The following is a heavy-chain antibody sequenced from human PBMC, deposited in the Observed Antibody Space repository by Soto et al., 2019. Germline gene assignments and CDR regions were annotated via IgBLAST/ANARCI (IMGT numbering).Heavy chain of an antibody. V-gene: IGHV3-43D*03. CDR3: TKDFRDYELAY. CDR1: GFTFDDYA. Sequence: GGSLRLSCAASGFTFDDYAMHWVRQAPGKGLEWVSLISWDGGSTYYADSVKGRFTISRDNSKNSLYLQMNSLRAEDTALYYSTKDFRDYELAYWGQGTLVTVSS. J-gene: IGHJ4*02. D-gene: IGHD4-17*01. CDR2: ISWDGGST.